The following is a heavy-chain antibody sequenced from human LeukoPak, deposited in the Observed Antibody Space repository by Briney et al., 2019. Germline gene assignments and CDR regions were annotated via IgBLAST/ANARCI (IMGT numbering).Heavy chain of an antibody. CDR3: ATDYYGSGSRFDP. Sequence: PSETLSLTCTVSGGSVSSVIYYWSWIRQPPGTGLEWIGYIYYSGSTNYNPSLKSRVTISVDTSKNQFSLKLSSVTAADTAVYYCATDYYGSGSRFDPWGQGTLVTVSS. CDR1: GGSVSSVIYY. J-gene: IGHJ5*02. D-gene: IGHD3-10*01. V-gene: IGHV4-61*01. CDR2: IYYSGST.